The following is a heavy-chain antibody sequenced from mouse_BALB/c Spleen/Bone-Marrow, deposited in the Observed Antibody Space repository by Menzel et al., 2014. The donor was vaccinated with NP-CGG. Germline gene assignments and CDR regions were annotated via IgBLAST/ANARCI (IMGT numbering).Heavy chain of an antibody. CDR1: GFNIKDTY. V-gene: IGHV14-3*02. CDR3: ARSSPYYDIDY. D-gene: IGHD6-1*01. J-gene: IGHJ4*01. CDR2: IDPANGNT. Sequence: VQLQQPGAELVKPGASVMLSCTASGFNIKDTYMYWVKQRPEQGLEWIGRIDPANGNTKYDPRFQGKATITADTSSNTAYLQLNSLTSEDTAVYYCARSSPYYDIDYWGQGPSVTVLS.